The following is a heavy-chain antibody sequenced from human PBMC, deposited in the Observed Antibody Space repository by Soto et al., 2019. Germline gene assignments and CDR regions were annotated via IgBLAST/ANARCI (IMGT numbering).Heavy chain of an antibody. V-gene: IGHV4-4*07. CDR3: ARDTKLELQYYFDY. CDR2: IYTSGST. Sequence: SETLSLTWTVSGGSISSYYWSWTRQPAGKGLEWIGRIYTSGSTNYNPSLKSRVTMSVYTSKNQFSLKLSSVTAADTAVYYCARDTKLELQYYFDYWGQGTLVTVSS. J-gene: IGHJ4*02. D-gene: IGHD1-7*01. CDR1: GGSISSYY.